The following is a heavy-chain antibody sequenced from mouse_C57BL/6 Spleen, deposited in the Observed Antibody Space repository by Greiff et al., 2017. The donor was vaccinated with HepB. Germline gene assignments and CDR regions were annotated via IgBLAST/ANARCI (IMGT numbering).Heavy chain of an antibody. V-gene: IGHV5-9*01. CDR1: GFTFSSYT. CDR3: ARHPFYGSSYGFAY. Sequence: EVQLVESGGGLVKPGGSLKLSCAASGFTFSSYTMSWVRQTPEKRLEWVATISGGGGNTYYPDSVKGRFTISRDNAKNTLYLQMSSLRSEDTALYYCARHPFYGSSYGFAYWGQGTLVTVSA. D-gene: IGHD1-1*01. CDR2: ISGGGGNT. J-gene: IGHJ3*01.